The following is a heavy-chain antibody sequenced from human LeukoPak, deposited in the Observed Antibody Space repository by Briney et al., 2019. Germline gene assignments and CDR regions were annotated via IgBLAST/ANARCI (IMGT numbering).Heavy chain of an antibody. CDR2: ISGSGGST. Sequence: PAGGSLRLSCAASGFTFSSYAMSWVRQAPGKGLVWVSAISGSGGSTYYADSVKGRCTIARDNSKNTLYLQINSLRAEDTAVYYCAKEFPKPSFDCWGQGILVTVSS. CDR1: GFTFSSYA. V-gene: IGHV3-23*01. CDR3: AKEFPKPSFDC. J-gene: IGHJ4*02. D-gene: IGHD1-14*01.